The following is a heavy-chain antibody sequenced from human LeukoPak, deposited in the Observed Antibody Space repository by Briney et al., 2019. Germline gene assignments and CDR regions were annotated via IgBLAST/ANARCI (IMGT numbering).Heavy chain of an antibody. CDR1: GYTFTSYG. CDR2: ISAYNGNT. Sequence: ASVKVSCKASGYTFTSYGISWVRKAPGQGLEWMGWISAYNGNTNYAQKLQGRVTMTTDTSTSTAYMELRSLRSDDTAVYYCARRSDIVATIDFDYWGQGTLVTVSS. J-gene: IGHJ4*02. CDR3: ARRSDIVATIDFDY. V-gene: IGHV1-18*01. D-gene: IGHD5-12*01.